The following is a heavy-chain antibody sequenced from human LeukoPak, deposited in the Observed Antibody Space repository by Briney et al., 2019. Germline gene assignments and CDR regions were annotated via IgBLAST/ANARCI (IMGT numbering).Heavy chain of an antibody. CDR1: GFLFDRYA. CDR2: MTGSGGST. D-gene: IGHD7-27*01. Sequence: GGSLRLSCAASGFLFDRYATNWVRQAPGKGLEWVSCMTGSGGSTYHADSVKGRFTVSRDTSKNTLYLQMNSLRAEDTAVYYCARDPLGPFDYWGQGTLVTVSS. J-gene: IGHJ4*02. V-gene: IGHV3-23*01. CDR3: ARDPLGPFDY.